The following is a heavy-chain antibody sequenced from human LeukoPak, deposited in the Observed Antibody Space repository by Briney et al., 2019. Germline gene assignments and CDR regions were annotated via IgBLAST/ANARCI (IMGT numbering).Heavy chain of an antibody. CDR2: IWSDGSNK. D-gene: IGHD1-20*01. Sequence: GGSLRLSCAASGITFSTSGMHWVRQAPGKELEWVAFIWSDGSNKYHADSVKGRFTISRDNSKDTLYLQMNRLRAEDTAVYYCARVNGTAGMIDYWGQGTLVTVSS. CDR3: ARVNGTAGMIDY. V-gene: IGHV3-30*02. J-gene: IGHJ4*02. CDR1: GITFSTSG.